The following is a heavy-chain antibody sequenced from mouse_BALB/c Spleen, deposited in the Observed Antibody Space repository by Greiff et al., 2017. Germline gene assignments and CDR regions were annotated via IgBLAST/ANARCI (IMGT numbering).Heavy chain of an antibody. CDR2: IDPENGNT. CDR3: ARSRGGYDYDAAFAY. D-gene: IGHD2-4*01. Sequence: DVQLQESGAELVRPGALVKLSCKASGFNIKDYYMHWVKQRPEQGLEWIGWIDPENGNTIYDPKFQGKASITADTSSNTAYLQLSSLTSEDTAVYYCARSRGGYDYDAAFAYWGQGTLVTVSA. CDR1: GFNIKDYY. V-gene: IGHV14-1*02. J-gene: IGHJ3*01.